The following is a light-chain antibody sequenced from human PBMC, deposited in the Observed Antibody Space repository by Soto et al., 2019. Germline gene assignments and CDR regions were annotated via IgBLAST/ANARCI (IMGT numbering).Light chain of an antibody. V-gene: IGKV1-5*03. J-gene: IGKJ5*01. CDR2: KAS. Sequence: DIQMTQSPSTLSASVGDRVTITCRASQSISSWLAWYQQRPGKAPKVLIYKASSLESGVPSRFSGSGSGTEFTLTISSLQPEDFATYYCQQLNSYPITFGQGTRLEIK. CDR1: QSISSW. CDR3: QQLNSYPIT.